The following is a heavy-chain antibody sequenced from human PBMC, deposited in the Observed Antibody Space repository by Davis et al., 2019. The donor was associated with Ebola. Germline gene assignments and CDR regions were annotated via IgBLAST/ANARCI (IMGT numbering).Heavy chain of an antibody. D-gene: IGHD3-3*01. CDR2: ISSSSSTI. CDR1: GFTFSSYS. J-gene: IGHJ4*02. Sequence: GESLKISCAASGFTFSSYSMNWVRQAPGKGLEWVSYISSSSSTIYYADSVKGRFTISRDNAKNSLYLQMNSLRDEDTAVYYCASAPSYDFWSGYRGVDYWGQGTLVTVSS. CDR3: ASAPSYDFWSGYRGVDY. V-gene: IGHV3-48*02.